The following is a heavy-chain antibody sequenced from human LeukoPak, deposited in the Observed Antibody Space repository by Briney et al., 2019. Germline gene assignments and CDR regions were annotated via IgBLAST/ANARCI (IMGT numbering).Heavy chain of an antibody. D-gene: IGHD5-18*01. CDR2: IYYSGST. CDR1: GGSISSGDYY. CDR3: AMLPRELGRDTHTAVVTDY. Sequence: SETLSLTCTVSGGSISSGDYYWSWIRQPPGKGLEWTGYIYYSGSTYYNPSLKSRVTISVDTSKNQFSLKLSSVTAADTAVYYCAMLPRELGRDTHTAVVTDYWGQGTLVTVSS. V-gene: IGHV4-30-4*01. J-gene: IGHJ4*02.